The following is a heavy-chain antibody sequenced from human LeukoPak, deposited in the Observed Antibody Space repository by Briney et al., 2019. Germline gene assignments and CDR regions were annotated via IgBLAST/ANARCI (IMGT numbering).Heavy chain of an antibody. CDR2: IYPGDSDT. CDR3: ARLVDTAMGGNYYYGMDV. J-gene: IGHJ6*02. D-gene: IGHD5-18*01. CDR1: GYSFTSYW. V-gene: IGHV5-51*01. Sequence: GESLKISCKGSGYSFTSYWIGWVRQMPRKGLEWMGIIYPGDSDTRYSPSFQGQVTISADKSISTAYLQWSSLKASDTAMYYCARLVDTAMGGNYYYGMDVWGQGTTVTVSS.